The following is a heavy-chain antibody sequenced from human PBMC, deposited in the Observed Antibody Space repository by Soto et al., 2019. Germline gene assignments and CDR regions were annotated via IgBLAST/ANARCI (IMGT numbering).Heavy chain of an antibody. V-gene: IGHV4-30-4*01. CDR2: IYYSGAT. Sequence: QVQLQESGPGLVKPSQTLSLTCTVSGGSISSGDYYWSWVRQPPGKGLEWIGSIYYSGATYYNPSLKSRITMSVDTSKNPFSLRLTSVTAADTAVYYCARGNRGYDYWGQGTLVTVSS. D-gene: IGHD5-12*01. CDR1: GGSISSGDYY. CDR3: ARGNRGYDY. J-gene: IGHJ4*02.